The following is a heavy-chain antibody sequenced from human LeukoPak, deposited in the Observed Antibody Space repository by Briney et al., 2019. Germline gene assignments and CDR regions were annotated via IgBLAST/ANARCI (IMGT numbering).Heavy chain of an antibody. V-gene: IGHV6-1*01. D-gene: IGHD3-3*01. Sequence: SQTLSLTCAISGDSVSSNSAAWNWIRQSPSRGLEWLGRTYYRSKWYNDYAVSVKSRITINPDTSKNQFSLQLNSVTPEDTAVYYCAPDRGRYDFWNPPSGSYFDYWGQGTLVTVSS. CDR1: GDSVSSNSAA. J-gene: IGHJ4*02. CDR3: APDRGRYDFWNPPSGSYFDY. CDR2: TYYRSKWYN.